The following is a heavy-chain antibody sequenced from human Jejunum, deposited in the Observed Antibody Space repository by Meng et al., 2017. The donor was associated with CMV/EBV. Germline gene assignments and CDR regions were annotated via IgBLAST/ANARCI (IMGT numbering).Heavy chain of an antibody. CDR1: NYG. V-gene: IGHV1-69*06. Sequence: NYGISWVRQAPGQGLEWMGGIIPSLDAAKYAQKFQDRVTITADKSTNTAYMELSSLRSVDTAVYYCARAVRSSFYYYAMDVWGQGTTVTVS. D-gene: IGHD2-15*01. CDR3: ARAVRSSFYYYAMDV. J-gene: IGHJ6*02. CDR2: IIPSLDAA.